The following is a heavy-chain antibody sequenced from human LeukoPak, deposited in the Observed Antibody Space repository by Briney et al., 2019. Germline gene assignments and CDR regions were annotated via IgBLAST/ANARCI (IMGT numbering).Heavy chain of an antibody. V-gene: IGHV3-53*01. Sequence: GGSLRLSCAASGFIVSNNYLNWVRQAPGKGLEWVPVISSGGNTYYIDSVKGRFTISRDNSRNTLYLQMNSLRAEDTAVYYCAREASNGYHFDFWGQGTLVTVSS. CDR1: GFIVSNNY. CDR2: ISSGGNT. CDR3: AREASNGYHFDF. D-gene: IGHD3-22*01. J-gene: IGHJ4*02.